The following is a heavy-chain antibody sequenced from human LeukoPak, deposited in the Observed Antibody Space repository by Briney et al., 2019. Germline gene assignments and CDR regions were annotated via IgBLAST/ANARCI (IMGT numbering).Heavy chain of an antibody. D-gene: IGHD3-10*01. J-gene: IGHJ3*01. Sequence: SETLSLTCTVSGYSISSGYYWGWIRQPPGKGLEWIGSIYHSGSTYYNPSLKSRVTISVDTSKNQFSLKLSSVTAADTAVYYCARDDDVVIEPWGQGTMVTVSS. CDR3: ARDDDVVIEP. CDR1: GYSISSGYY. V-gene: IGHV4-38-2*02. CDR2: IYHSGST.